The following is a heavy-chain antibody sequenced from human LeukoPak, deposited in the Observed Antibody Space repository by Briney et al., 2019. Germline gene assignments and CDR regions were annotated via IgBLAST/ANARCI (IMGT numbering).Heavy chain of an antibody. D-gene: IGHD3-22*01. CDR2: IYTSGST. V-gene: IGHV4-4*07. CDR1: GGSISNYY. CDR3: ARASAGYWFDP. J-gene: IGHJ5*02. Sequence: SETLSLTCTVSGGSISNYYWTWIRQPAEKGLEWIGRIYTSGSTNYNPSLKSRVTMSVDTSNNQLSLKLSSVTAADTAVYYCARASAGYWFDPWGQGTLVTVSS.